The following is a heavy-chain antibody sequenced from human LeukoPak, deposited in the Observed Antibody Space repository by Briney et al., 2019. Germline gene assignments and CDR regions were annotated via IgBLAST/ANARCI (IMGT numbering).Heavy chain of an antibody. CDR1: GGTFSSYA. V-gene: IGHV1-69*05. CDR2: IIPIFGTA. D-gene: IGHD6-13*01. CDR3: ARDGGIAAAGLY. J-gene: IGHJ4*02. Sequence: GASVKVSFKASGGTFSSYAISWVRQAPGQGLEWMGGIIPIFGTANYAQKFQGRVTITTDESTSTAYMELSSLRSEDTAVYYCARDGGIAAAGLYWGQGTLVTVSS.